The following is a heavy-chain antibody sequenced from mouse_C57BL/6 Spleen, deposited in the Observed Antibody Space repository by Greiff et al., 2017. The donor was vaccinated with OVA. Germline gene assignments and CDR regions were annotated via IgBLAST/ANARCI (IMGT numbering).Heavy chain of an antibody. CDR1: GYTFTSYW. D-gene: IGHD2-5*01. CDR2: IYPGSGST. CDR3: ARSRYYSNPVPYYFDY. Sequence: QVQLQQPGAELVKPGASVKMSCKASGYTFTSYWITWVKQRPGQGLEWIGDIYPGSGSTNYNEKFKSKATLTVDTSSSTAYMQLGSLTSEDSAVYYCARSRYYSNPVPYYFDYWGQGTTLTVSS. V-gene: IGHV1-55*01. J-gene: IGHJ2*01.